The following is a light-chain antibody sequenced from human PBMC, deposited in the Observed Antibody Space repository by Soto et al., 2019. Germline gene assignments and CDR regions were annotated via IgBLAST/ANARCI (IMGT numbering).Light chain of an antibody. CDR2: AAS. J-gene: IGKJ1*01. V-gene: IGKV1-39*01. Sequence: DIQLPQSPSSLSASIGDRVTITCRASQSISNYLNWYQQRPGKAPKLLISAASSLRSGVPSRFSGSGSGTDFTLTISSLQPEDFATYYCQQGYSTPPTFGLGTKVEIK. CDR3: QQGYSTPPT. CDR1: QSISNY.